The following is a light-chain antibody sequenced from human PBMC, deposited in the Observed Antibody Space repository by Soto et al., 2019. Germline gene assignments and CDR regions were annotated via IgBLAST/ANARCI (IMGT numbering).Light chain of an antibody. CDR2: DVT. CDR1: SSDVGGYNY. V-gene: IGLV2-11*01. Sequence: QSVLTQPRSVSGSPGQSLTISCTGTSSDVGGYNYVSWYQQHPGKVPKLMIYDVTKRPSGVPDRFSGSKSGNTASLTISGLQSEDEADYYCCSHAGSYTYVFGTGTKATV. J-gene: IGLJ1*01. CDR3: CSHAGSYTYV.